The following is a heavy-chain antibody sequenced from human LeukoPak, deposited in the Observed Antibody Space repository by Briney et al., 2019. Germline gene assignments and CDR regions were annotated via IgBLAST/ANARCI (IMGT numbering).Heavy chain of an antibody. J-gene: IGHJ4*02. Sequence: GGSLRLSCAASGFTFSSYGMNWVRQAPGKGLEWVSSISSSSSYIYYADSVKGRFTISRDNAKNSLYLQMNSLRAEDTAVYYCARGLVVVAATDDYWGQGTLVTVSS. V-gene: IGHV3-21*01. CDR2: ISSSSSYI. D-gene: IGHD2-15*01. CDR1: GFTFSSYG. CDR3: ARGLVVVAATDDY.